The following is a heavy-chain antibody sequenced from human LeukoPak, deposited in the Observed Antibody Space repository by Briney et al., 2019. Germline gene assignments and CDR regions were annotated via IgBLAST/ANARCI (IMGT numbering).Heavy chain of an antibody. CDR1: GYTFTGYY. Sequence: ASVKVSCKASGYTFTGYYMHWVRQAPGQGLEWMGWINPNSGGTNYAQKFHGRVTMTRATSITTAYMQLSRLTSDAAALYCWATEAPSYCFDYWGQGTMVTVSS. CDR3: ATEAPSYCFDY. V-gene: IGHV1-2*02. J-gene: IGHJ4*02. CDR2: INPNSGGT. D-gene: IGHD6-6*01.